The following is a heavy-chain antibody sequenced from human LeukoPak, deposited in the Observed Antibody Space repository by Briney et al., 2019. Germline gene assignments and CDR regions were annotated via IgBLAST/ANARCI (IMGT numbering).Heavy chain of an antibody. Sequence: GGSLRLSCAASGFTFSSYAMSWVRQALGKGLEWVSAISGSGGSTYYADSVKGRFTISRDNSKNTLYLQMNSLRAEDTAVYYCAKDREWELLSIFDYWGQGTLVTVSS. CDR2: ISGSGGST. CDR1: GFTFSSYA. J-gene: IGHJ4*02. V-gene: IGHV3-23*01. CDR3: AKDREWELLSIFDY. D-gene: IGHD1-26*01.